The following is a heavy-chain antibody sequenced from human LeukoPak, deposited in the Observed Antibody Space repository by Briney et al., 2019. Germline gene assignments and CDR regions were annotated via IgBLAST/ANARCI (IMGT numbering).Heavy chain of an antibody. V-gene: IGHV1-69*13. Sequence: SVKVSCKASGGTFNSYAISWVRQAPGQGLEWMGGIIPIFGTANYAQKFQGRVTITADESTSTAYMELSSLRSEDTAVYYCARMLDYDFWSGYHYYFDYWGQGTLVTVSS. CDR2: IIPIFGTA. J-gene: IGHJ4*02. CDR3: ARMLDYDFWSGYHYYFDY. CDR1: GGTFNSYA. D-gene: IGHD3-3*01.